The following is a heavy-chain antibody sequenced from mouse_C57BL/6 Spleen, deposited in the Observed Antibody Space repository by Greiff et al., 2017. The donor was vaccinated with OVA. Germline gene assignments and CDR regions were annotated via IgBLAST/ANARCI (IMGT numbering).Heavy chain of an antibody. CDR1: GYAFSSSW. CDR3: ARITTVANV. J-gene: IGHJ1*03. Sequence: VKLQESGPELVKPGASVKISCKASGYAFSSSWMNWVKQRPGKGLEWIGRIYPGDGDTNYNGKFKGKATLTVDTSSSTAYMQLSSLTSEDSAVYYCARITTVANVWGTGTTVTVSS. V-gene: IGHV1-82*01. CDR2: IYPGDGDT. D-gene: IGHD1-1*01.